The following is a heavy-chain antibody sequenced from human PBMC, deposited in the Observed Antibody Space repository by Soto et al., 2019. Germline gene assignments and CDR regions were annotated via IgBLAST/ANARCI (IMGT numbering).Heavy chain of an antibody. CDR3: AKGRGYCSSTSCYMWSYYYYYMDV. J-gene: IGHJ6*03. Sequence: EVQLLESWGGLVQPGGSLRLSCAASGFTFSSYAMIWVRQAPGKGLEWVSAISDSGGSTYYAESVKGRFTISRDNSKNTLYLQMNSLRAEDTAVYYCAKGRGYCSSTSCYMWSYYYYYMDVWGKGTTVTVSS. CDR2: ISDSGGST. D-gene: IGHD2-2*02. V-gene: IGHV3-23*01. CDR1: GFTFSSYA.